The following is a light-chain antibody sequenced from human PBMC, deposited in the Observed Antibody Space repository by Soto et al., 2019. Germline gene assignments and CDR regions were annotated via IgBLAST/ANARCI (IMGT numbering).Light chain of an antibody. CDR3: QQFGLSPT. J-gene: IGKJ4*01. CDR1: QTISSTF. Sequence: EIVLTQSPGTLSLSPGERATLSCRASQTISSTFLAWYRQRPGQAPRPLIYGASTRATVIPDRFRGSGSGTDFTLTISRLEPEDFAVYYCQQFGLSPTFGGGTKVEIK. V-gene: IGKV3-20*01. CDR2: GAS.